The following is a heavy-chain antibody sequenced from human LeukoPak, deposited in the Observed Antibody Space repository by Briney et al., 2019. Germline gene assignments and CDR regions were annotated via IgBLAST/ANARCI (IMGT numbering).Heavy chain of an antibody. CDR3: AKGGGSYYFDY. Sequence: GRSLRLSCAASGFTFSTYAMSWVRQAPGKGLEWVSAIGGSGGSTYYADSVKGRFTISRDNLNNSLYLEMNRLSAEDTAVYYCAKGGGSYYFDYWGQGTLVTVSS. D-gene: IGHD2-15*01. CDR1: GFTFSTYA. V-gene: IGHV3-23*01. J-gene: IGHJ4*02. CDR2: IGGSGGST.